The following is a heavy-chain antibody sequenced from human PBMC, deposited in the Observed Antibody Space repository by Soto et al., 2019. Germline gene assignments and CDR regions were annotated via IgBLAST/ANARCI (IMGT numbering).Heavy chain of an antibody. V-gene: IGHV3-23*01. CDR3: AGPSRNDSSAIGFDY. Sequence: PGGSLRLSCAASGFTFSSYAMSWVRQAPGKGLEWVSAISGSGGSTYYADSVKGRFTISRDNSKNTLYLQMNSLRAEDTAVYYCAGPSRNDSSAIGFDYWGQGTLVTV. CDR1: GFTFSSYA. CDR2: ISGSGGST. J-gene: IGHJ4*02. D-gene: IGHD3-22*01.